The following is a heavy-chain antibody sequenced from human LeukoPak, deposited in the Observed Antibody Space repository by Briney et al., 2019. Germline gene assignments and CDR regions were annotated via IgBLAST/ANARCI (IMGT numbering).Heavy chain of an antibody. Sequence: ASVKVSCKASGYTFTSYGISWVRQAPGQGLEWMGWINAYNGNTKYAQKFQGRVTMTTDTSTSTAYMELRSLRSDDTAVYYCARTRIVGATDAFDIWGQGTMVTVSS. V-gene: IGHV1-18*01. CDR2: INAYNGNT. CDR3: ARTRIVGATDAFDI. J-gene: IGHJ3*02. D-gene: IGHD1-26*01. CDR1: GYTFTSYG.